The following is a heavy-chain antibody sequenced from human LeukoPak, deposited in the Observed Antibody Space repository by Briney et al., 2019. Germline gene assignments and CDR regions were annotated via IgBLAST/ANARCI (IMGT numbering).Heavy chain of an antibody. V-gene: IGHV3-48*01. Sequence: PGGSLRLSCAASGFTFSSYSMNWVRQAPGKGLEWVSYISSSSSTIYYADSVKGRFTISRDNSKNTLYLQMNSLRAEDTAVYYCARDLYVGSYENYWGQGTLVTVSS. CDR2: ISSSSSTI. CDR3: ARDLYVGSYENY. CDR1: GFTFSSYS. D-gene: IGHD1-26*01. J-gene: IGHJ4*02.